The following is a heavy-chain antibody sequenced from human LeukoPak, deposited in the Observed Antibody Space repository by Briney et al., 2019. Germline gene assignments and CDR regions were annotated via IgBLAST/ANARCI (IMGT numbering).Heavy chain of an antibody. CDR2: FNPKSGGT. V-gene: IGHV1-2*02. CDR1: GFTFTACY. D-gene: IGHD6-13*01. CDR3: ARGIYGGNSPLVYL. Sequence: VASVKVSCKASGFTFTACYMHWMRQAPGQGPEYMGLFNPKSGGTDYAQKFQGRVTMTRDTSISTAYLELSNLRSDDTAMYYCARGIYGGNSPLVYLWGQGTLGTVSS. J-gene: IGHJ5*02.